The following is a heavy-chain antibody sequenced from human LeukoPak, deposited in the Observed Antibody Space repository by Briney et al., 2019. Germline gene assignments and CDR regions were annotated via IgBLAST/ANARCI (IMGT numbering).Heavy chain of an antibody. CDR2: ISYDGSNK. Sequence: PGGSLRLSCAASGFTFSSYVMHWVRQAPGKGLEWVAVISYDGSNKYYADSVKGRFTISRDNAKNSLYLQMNSLRAEDTAVYYCVREVYRDSWPDSWGQGTLVTVSS. D-gene: IGHD5-12*01. V-gene: IGHV3-30*04. J-gene: IGHJ5*01. CDR1: GFTFSSYV. CDR3: VREVYRDSWPDS.